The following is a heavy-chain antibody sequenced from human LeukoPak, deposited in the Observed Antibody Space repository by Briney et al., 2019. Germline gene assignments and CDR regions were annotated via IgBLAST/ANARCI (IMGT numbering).Heavy chain of an antibody. CDR3: ARLALGGWFDP. Sequence: PSETLSLTCTVSGGSISSYYWSWIRQPPGKGLEWIGYIYYSGSTNYNPSLKSRVTISVDTSENQFSLKLSSVTAADTAVYYCARLALGGWFDPWGQGTLVTVSS. V-gene: IGHV4-59*08. J-gene: IGHJ5*02. CDR2: IYYSGST. CDR1: GGSISSYY. D-gene: IGHD3-10*01.